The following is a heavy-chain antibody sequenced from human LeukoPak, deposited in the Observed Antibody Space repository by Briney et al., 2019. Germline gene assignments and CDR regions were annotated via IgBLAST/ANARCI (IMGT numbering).Heavy chain of an antibody. V-gene: IGHV3-23*01. J-gene: IGHJ4*02. CDR2: ISGSGGST. D-gene: IGHD5-18*01. CDR3: AKERGYSYAAFDY. CDR1: GFTFSSYV. Sequence: PGGSLRLSCAASGFTFSSYVMSWVRQAPGKGLEWVSGISGSGGSTYYADSVKGRFTISRDNSKNTLYLQMNSLRAEDTAVYYCAKERGYSYAAFDYWGQGTLVTVSS.